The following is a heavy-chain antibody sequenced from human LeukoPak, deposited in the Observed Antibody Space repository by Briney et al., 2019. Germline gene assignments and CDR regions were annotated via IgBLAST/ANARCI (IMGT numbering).Heavy chain of an antibody. J-gene: IGHJ3*02. V-gene: IGHV7-4-1*02. CDR1: GYTFTSYY. CDR3: ARRGQQQLVRGAFDI. CDR2: INTNTGNP. Sequence: ASVKVSCKASGYTFTSYYMHWARQAPGQGLEWMGWINTNTGNPTYAQGFTGRFVFSLDTSVSTAYLQISSLKAEDTAVYYCARRGQQQLVRGAFDIWGQGTMVTVSS. D-gene: IGHD6-13*01.